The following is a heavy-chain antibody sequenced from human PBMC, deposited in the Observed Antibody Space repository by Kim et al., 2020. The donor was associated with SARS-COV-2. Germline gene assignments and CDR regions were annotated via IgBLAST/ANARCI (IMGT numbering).Heavy chain of an antibody. V-gene: IGHV1-46*01. J-gene: IGHJ3*02. CDR3: ARRSDSPSRDPAFDI. Sequence: QKFQGRVTMTRDTSTSTVYMELSSLRSEDTAVYYCARRSDSPSRDPAFDIWGQGTMVTVSS. D-gene: IGHD2-21*02.